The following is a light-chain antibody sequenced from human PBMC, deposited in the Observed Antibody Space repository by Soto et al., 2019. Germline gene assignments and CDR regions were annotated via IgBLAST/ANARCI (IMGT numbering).Light chain of an antibody. CDR1: SSDVGGYNY. Sequence: QSALTQPRSVSGSPGQSVTISCTGTSSDVGGYNYVSWYQQHPGKAPKLMIYDVSKRPSGVPDRFSGSKSGNTASLTISGLQAEDEADYYCCSYAGSYTFCFGGGTKLTVL. CDR2: DVS. CDR3: CSYAGSYTFC. J-gene: IGLJ2*01. V-gene: IGLV2-11*01.